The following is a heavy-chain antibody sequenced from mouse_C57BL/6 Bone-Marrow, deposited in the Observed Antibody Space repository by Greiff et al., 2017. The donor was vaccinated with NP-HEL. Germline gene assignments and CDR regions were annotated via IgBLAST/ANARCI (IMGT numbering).Heavy chain of an antibody. D-gene: IGHD1-1*01. CDR1: GFSINSDCY. Sequence: EVKLEESGPSLVRPSQTLSLTCTVTGFSINSDCYWIWIRQFPGNKLEYIGYTFYSGITYYNPSLESRTYITRDTSKNQFSLKLSSVTTEDTATYYCARDRGYYGSSPWFAYWGQGTLVTVSA. CDR2: TFYSGIT. V-gene: IGHV3-3*01. CDR3: ARDRGYYGSSPWFAY. J-gene: IGHJ3*01.